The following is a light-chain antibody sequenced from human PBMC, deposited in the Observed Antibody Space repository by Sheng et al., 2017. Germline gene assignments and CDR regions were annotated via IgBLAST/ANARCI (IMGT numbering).Light chain of an antibody. Sequence: DIQLTQSPSFLSASVGDRVTITCRASQGISTYLAWYLQKPGEAPKIMIYDASTLQSGVPSRFSGGGSGTEFTLTISSLQPEDSGSYYCLQVNSNPLTFGGGTKVEIK. CDR1: QGISTY. CDR3: LQVNSNPLT. V-gene: IGKV1-9*01. CDR2: DAS. J-gene: IGKJ4*01.